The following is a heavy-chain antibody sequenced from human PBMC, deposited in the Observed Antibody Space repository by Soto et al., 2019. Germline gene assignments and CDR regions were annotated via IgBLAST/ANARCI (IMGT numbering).Heavy chain of an antibody. V-gene: IGHV4-39*01. CDR1: GGSISSSNCY. J-gene: IGHJ4*02. CDR2: IYYSGST. Sequence: LSLTWPVSGGSISSSNCYWACIRQPPWKGLEWIGSIYYSGSTYYNPSLKSRVSISVDTSKNQFSLKLSSVTAADTAVYYCARRDCKRPTPHDYWGRGTLVTVSS. D-gene: IGHD2-15*01. CDR3: ARRDCKRPTPHDY.